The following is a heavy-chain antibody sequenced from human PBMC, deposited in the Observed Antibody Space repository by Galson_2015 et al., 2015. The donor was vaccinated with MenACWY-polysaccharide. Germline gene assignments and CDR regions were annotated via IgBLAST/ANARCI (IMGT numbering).Heavy chain of an antibody. CDR1: GGSISDTF. J-gene: IGHJ4*02. D-gene: IGHD4-11*01. V-gene: IGHV4-59*01. CDR2: AHYSGNT. Sequence: ETLSLTCTVSGGSISDTFWSWIRQPPGKGLEWIGYAHYSGNTNYGPSLKSRVTMSVDTSKNQFSLNLSSVTAADTAVYYCTRDNNNYGDYWGQGTLVTVSS. CDR3: TRDNNNYGDY.